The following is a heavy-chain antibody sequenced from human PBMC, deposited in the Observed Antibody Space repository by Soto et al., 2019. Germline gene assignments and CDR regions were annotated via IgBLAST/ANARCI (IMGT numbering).Heavy chain of an antibody. D-gene: IGHD6-13*01. Sequence: SETLSLTFTVSGGSISSCCYYWSWIRQHPGKSLEWIGYIYYSGSAYYNPSLKSRVTISVDTSKNQFSLKLSSVTAADTAVYYCARDSIAGSGLSYYGMDVWGQGTTVTVSS. CDR3: ARDSIAGSGLSYYGMDV. CDR2: IYYSGSA. CDR1: GGSISSCCYY. J-gene: IGHJ6*02. V-gene: IGHV4-31*03.